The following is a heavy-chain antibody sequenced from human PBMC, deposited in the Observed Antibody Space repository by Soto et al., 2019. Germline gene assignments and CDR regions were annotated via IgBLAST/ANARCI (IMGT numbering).Heavy chain of an antibody. V-gene: IGHV4-59*01. CDR3: VRDYLLTGFDT. CDR1: NGSIGTYY. CDR2: VYYSGST. D-gene: IGHD3-9*01. Sequence: ETLSLTCTVSNGSIGTYYWTWVRQPPGKGLEWIGYVYYSGSTNYNPSLKSRVGMSIDTSKNQFSLELKSVTAADTATYFCVRDYLLTGFDTWGQGTLVTVSS. J-gene: IGHJ5*02.